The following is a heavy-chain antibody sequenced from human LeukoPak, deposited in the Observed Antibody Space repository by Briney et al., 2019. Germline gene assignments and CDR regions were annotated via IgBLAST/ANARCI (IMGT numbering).Heavy chain of an antibody. CDR1: GFTFSSYG. D-gene: IGHD3-22*01. J-gene: IGHJ4*02. CDR3: AKVTGPRRCYYDSSNYRPYYFDY. CDR2: VGNDEKTK. V-gene: IGHV3-33*06. Sequence: GGSLRLSCAASGFTFSSYGMHWVRQAPGKGLEWVAVVGNDEKTKFYADSLKGRFTVSRDNSKNTVYLQMNSLRAEDTAVYYCAKVTGPRRCYYDSSNYRPYYFDYWGQGTLVTVSS.